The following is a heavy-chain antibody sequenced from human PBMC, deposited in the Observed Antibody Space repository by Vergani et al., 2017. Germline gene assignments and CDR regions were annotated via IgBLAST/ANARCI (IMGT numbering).Heavy chain of an antibody. CDR3: ARSSMGTTVFDY. J-gene: IGHJ4*02. Sequence: QVQLQESGPGLVKPSQTLSLTCTVSNDSTSGGRYYWSWIRQPAGKGLEWIGRIYTSGSANYNPSLKSRVTISVNTSKNQFSLNLSSVTAADTAVYYCARSSMGTTVFDYWGQGILVTVSS. V-gene: IGHV4-61*02. D-gene: IGHD1-26*01. CDR1: NDSTSGGRYY. CDR2: IYTSGSA.